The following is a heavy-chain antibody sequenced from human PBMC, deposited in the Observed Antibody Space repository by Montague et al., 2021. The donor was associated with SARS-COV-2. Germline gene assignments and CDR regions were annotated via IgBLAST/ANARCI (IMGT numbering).Heavy chain of an antibody. Sequence: TLSLTCSVSGGSVSRGRYYWSWIRQTAGKGLEWTGRIYTSGSSNYNPSLKSRVTISVDTSKNQFSLKVSSVTAADTAVYYCARERSADYYDGSGYHSYKYGMDVWGQGTTVTVSS. CDR3: ARERSADYYDGSGYHSYKYGMDV. CDR2: IYTSGSS. D-gene: IGHD3-22*01. J-gene: IGHJ6*02. CDR1: GGSVSRGRYY. V-gene: IGHV4-61*02.